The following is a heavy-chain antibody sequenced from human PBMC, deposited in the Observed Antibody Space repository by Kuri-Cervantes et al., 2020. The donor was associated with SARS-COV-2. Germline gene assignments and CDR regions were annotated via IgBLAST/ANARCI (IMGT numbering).Heavy chain of an antibody. V-gene: IGHV3-23*01. CDR1: GFTFSNAW. J-gene: IGHJ5*02. Sequence: LSLTCAASGFTFSNAWMSWVRQAPGKGLEWVSAISGSGGSTYYADSVKGRFTISRDNSKNTLYLQMNSLRAEDTAVYYCAKAGSRMVRGVIEVPPPPWGQGTLVTVSS. CDR2: ISGSGGST. CDR3: AKAGSRMVRGVIEVPPPP. D-gene: IGHD3-10*01.